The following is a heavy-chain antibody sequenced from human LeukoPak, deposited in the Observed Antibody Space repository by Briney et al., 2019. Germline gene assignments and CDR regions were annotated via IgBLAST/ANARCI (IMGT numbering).Heavy chain of an antibody. CDR3: ARPPPASMIRGVIIPHFDT. CDR2: ISYDGSHQ. CDR1: GFILSTYD. D-gene: IGHD3-10*01. V-gene: IGHV3-30*03. J-gene: IGHJ4*02. Sequence: PGGSLRLSCAASGFILSTYDMPWVRQAPGKGLEWVAVISYDGSHQYYADSVQGRFTISRDTPKNTLYLQMNSLRPEDTAIYYCARPPPASMIRGVIIPHFDTWGQGTLVTVSS.